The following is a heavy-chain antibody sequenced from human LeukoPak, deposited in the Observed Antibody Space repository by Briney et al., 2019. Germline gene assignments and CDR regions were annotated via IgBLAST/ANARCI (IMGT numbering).Heavy chain of an antibody. Sequence: GGSLRLSCAASGFTFSSYAMSWVRQAPGKGLEWVSAISGSGGSTYYADSVKGWFTISRDNSKNTLYLQMNSLRAEDTAVYYCAKEGLKGSGYSSSWFDYWGQGTLVTVSS. CDR3: AKEGLKGSGYSSSWFDY. CDR2: ISGSGGST. V-gene: IGHV3-23*01. D-gene: IGHD6-13*01. CDR1: GFTFSSYA. J-gene: IGHJ4*02.